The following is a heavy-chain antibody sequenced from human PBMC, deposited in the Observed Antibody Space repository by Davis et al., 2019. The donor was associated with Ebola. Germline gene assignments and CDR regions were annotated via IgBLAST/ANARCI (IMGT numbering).Heavy chain of an antibody. CDR1: GGSFSSRAYY. V-gene: IGHV4-39*01. Sequence: PSETLSLTCTVSGGSFSSRAYYWGWIRQPPGKGLEWIGSIFYSGATYYTPSLKSRVTFSIDTSKNQFSLRLSSVTAADTAVYYCARPTVAARAFEDWGQGTLVTVSS. J-gene: IGHJ4*02. CDR2: IFYSGAT. D-gene: IGHD6-6*01. CDR3: ARPTVAARAFED.